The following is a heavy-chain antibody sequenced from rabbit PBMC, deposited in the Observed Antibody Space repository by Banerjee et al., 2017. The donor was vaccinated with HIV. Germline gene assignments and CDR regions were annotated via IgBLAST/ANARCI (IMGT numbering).Heavy chain of an antibody. Sequence: QEQLVESGGGLVQPEGSLTLTRTAAGFSFSIYYYMCWVRQAPGKGLEWIGCIYTGIGGSTWYASWAKGRFTISKTSSTTVTLQMTSLTDADTATYFCARDGNGNSVLHLWGPGTLVTVS. CDR2: IYTGIGGST. J-gene: IGHJ6*01. CDR3: ARDGNGNSVLHL. CDR1: GFSFSIYYY. D-gene: IGHD5-1*01. V-gene: IGHV1S45*01.